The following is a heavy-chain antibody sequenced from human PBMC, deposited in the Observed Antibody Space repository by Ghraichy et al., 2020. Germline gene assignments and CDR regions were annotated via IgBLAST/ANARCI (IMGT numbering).Heavy chain of an antibody. V-gene: IGHV3-30-3*01. CDR2: ISYDGSNK. D-gene: IGHD6-13*01. CDR1: GFTFSSYS. Sequence: GGSLRLSCAASGFTFSSYSMHWVRQAPGKGLEWVAVISYDGSNKYYADSVKGRFTISRDNSKNTLYLQMNSLRAEDTAVYYCARDIKSSSWSYYYYAMDVWGQGTMVTVSS. J-gene: IGHJ6*02. CDR3: ARDIKSSSWSYYYYAMDV.